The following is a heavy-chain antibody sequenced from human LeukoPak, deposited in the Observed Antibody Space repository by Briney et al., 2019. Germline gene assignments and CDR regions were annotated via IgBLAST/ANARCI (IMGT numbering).Heavy chain of an antibody. Sequence: SETLSLTCTVSGDSISSSSYYWGWIRQPPGKGLEWIGSIYYSGSTYYNPSLKSRVTISVDTSKNQFSLKLSSVTAADTAVYYCARLNGIMITFGGVIVVDYWGQGTLVTVSS. CDR1: GDSISSSSYY. V-gene: IGHV4-39*01. CDR2: IYYSGST. D-gene: IGHD3-16*02. J-gene: IGHJ4*02. CDR3: ARLNGIMITFGGVIVVDY.